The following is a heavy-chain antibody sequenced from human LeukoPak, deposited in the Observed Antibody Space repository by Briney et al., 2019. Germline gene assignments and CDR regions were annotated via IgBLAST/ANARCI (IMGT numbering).Heavy chain of an antibody. V-gene: IGHV1-2*02. J-gene: IGHJ5*02. CDR2: INPNSGGT. Sequence: ASVKVSCKASGYTFTGYYIHWVRQAPGQGLEWMGWINPNSGGTNSAQKFQGRVTMTRDTSISTAYMELSRLRSDDTAVYYCARDPVPLRFLEWPPNRGLDPWGQGTLVAVSS. CDR1: GYTFTGYY. CDR3: ARDPVPLRFLEWPPNRGLDP. D-gene: IGHD3-3*01.